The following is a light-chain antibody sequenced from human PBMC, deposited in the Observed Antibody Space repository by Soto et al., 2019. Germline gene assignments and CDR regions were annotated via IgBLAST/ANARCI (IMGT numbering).Light chain of an antibody. Sequence: QSVLTQPPSVSGAPGQSITISCTGSSSNIGANYDVHWYQQVPGTAPKLLIYGNNNRDSGVPDRFSVSKSGTSASLAISGVQAEDEADYYCQSYDNSLTYVFGSGTKVTVL. CDR3: QSYDNSLTYV. V-gene: IGLV1-40*01. CDR2: GNN. CDR1: SSNIGANYD. J-gene: IGLJ1*01.